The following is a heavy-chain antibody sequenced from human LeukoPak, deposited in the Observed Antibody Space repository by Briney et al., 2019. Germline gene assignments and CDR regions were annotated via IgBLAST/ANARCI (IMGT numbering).Heavy chain of an antibody. J-gene: IGHJ4*02. Sequence: SETLSLTCTVSGGSISSGSYYWSWIRQPAGKGLEWIGRIYTSGSTNYNPSLKSRVTISVDTSKNQFSLKLSSVTAADTAVYYCARGGPYYDSSGYAFDYWGQGTLVTVSS. CDR1: GGSISSGSYY. CDR3: ARGGPYYDSSGYAFDY. V-gene: IGHV4-61*02. D-gene: IGHD3-22*01. CDR2: IYTSGST.